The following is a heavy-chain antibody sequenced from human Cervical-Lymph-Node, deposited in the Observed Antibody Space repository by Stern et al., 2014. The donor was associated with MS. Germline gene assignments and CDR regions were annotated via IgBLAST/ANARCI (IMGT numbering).Heavy chain of an antibody. D-gene: IGHD2-2*01. Sequence: VQLVESGPGLVRPSGTLSLTCAVSGDSIRNDNWWSWVRPPPRKGMEWIGEVYHTGSAIYDPSHKSRVTISVDKSKNQFSLRLTSMTAADTAVYYCARDQGFQLMNSWGQGTLVIVSS. CDR3: ARDQGFQLMNS. CDR2: VYHTGSA. V-gene: IGHV4-4*02. CDR1: GDSIRNDNW. J-gene: IGHJ4*02.